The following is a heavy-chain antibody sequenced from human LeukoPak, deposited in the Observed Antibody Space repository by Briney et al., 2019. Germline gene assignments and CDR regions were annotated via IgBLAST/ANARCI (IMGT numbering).Heavy chain of an antibody. D-gene: IGHD3-22*01. CDR3: ARVVVSSGYYSGDYYFDY. V-gene: IGHV7-4-1*02. J-gene: IGHJ4*02. CDR2: TNTNTGNP. Sequence: ASVKVSCKASGYTFTCYAMNWVRQAPGQGLEWMGWTNTNTGNPTYAQGFTGRFVFSLDTSVSTAYLQISSLKAEDTAVYYCARVVVSSGYYSGDYYFDYWGQGTLVTVSS. CDR1: GYTFTCYA.